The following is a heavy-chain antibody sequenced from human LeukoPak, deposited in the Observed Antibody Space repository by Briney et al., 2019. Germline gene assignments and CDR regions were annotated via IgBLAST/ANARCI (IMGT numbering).Heavy chain of an antibody. V-gene: IGHV3-30*02. CDR2: IRYDGDNK. CDR3: AKVMSGSFNGVFDP. Sequence: GGSLRLSCAASGFTFSSYGMHWVRQAPGKGLEWVAFIRYDGDNKYYADSVKGRFTISRDNSKNTLYLQMNSLRAEDTAVYYCAKVMSGSFNGVFDPWGQGTLVTVSS. D-gene: IGHD1-26*01. CDR1: GFTFSSYG. J-gene: IGHJ5*02.